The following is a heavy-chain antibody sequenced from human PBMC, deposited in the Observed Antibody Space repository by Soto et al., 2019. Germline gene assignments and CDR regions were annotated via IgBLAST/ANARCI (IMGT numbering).Heavy chain of an antibody. CDR2: IYYSGST. V-gene: IGHV4-31*03. J-gene: IGHJ4*02. CDR3: AGRHIVVVTAIPFDY. D-gene: IGHD2-21*02. Sequence: SETLSLTCTVSGGSISSGGYYWSWIRQHPGKGLEWIGYIYYSGSTYYNPSLKSRVTISVDTSKNQFSLKLSSVTAADTAVYYCAGRHIVVVTAIPFDYWGQGTLVTVSS. CDR1: GGSISSGGYY.